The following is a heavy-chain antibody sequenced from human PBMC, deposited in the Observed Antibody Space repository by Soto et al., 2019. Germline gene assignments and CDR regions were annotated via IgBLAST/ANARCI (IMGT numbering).Heavy chain of an antibody. J-gene: IGHJ6*02. CDR3: ARVNDYYYYGMDV. Sequence: GASVKVSCKASGGTFSSYAISWVRQAPGQGLEWMGGIIPIFGTANYAQKFQGRVTITADESTSTAYMELSSLRSEDTAVYYCARVNDYYYYGMDVWGQGTKVTVSS. CDR1: GGTFSSYA. V-gene: IGHV1-69*13. CDR2: IIPIFGTA.